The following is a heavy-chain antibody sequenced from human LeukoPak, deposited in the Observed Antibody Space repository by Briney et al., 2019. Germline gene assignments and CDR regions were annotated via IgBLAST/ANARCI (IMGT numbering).Heavy chain of an antibody. D-gene: IGHD3-16*01. CDR2: INTDGSST. V-gene: IGHV3-74*01. Sequence: PGGSLRLSCAASGFTFSSYWMHWVRQSPGKGLVWVSRINTDGSSTDYAHSVKGRFTISRDNAKNTPYLQMSSLRAEDTAVYYCARDFLHLGGWGQGTMVTVSS. CDR1: GFTFSSYW. CDR3: ARDFLHLGG. J-gene: IGHJ3*01.